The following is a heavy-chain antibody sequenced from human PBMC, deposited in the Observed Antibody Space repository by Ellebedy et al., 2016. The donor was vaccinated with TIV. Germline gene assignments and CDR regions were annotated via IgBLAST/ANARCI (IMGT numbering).Heavy chain of an antibody. V-gene: IGHV3-23*01. Sequence: PGGSLRLSCAASGFTFVSHAMTWVRQAPGTGLEWVSAINGRGGTTYYADSVKGRFTISRDNSNNILYLHMNSLRAEDTAIYYCAKGRSGTYIHHAFDYWGQGTLVTVSS. D-gene: IGHD1-14*01. J-gene: IGHJ4*02. CDR1: GFTFVSHA. CDR3: AKGRSGTYIHHAFDY. CDR2: INGRGGTT.